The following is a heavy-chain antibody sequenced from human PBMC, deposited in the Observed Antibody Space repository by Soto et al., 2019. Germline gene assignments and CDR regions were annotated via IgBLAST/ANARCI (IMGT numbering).Heavy chain of an antibody. CDR1: GFTFSDYY. J-gene: IGHJ4*01. D-gene: IGHD4-17*01. CDR3: ATTSNYGDYMRD. Sequence: QVQLVESGGALVKPGGSLRLSCAASGFTFSDYYMSWIRQAPGKGLERLSYISTNSRYTLYADSVKGRFTISGDNSKNSVYLQMNSLRAEDTAVYYCATTSNYGDYMRDWGHGTLVTVSS. V-gene: IGHV3-11*05. CDR2: ISTNSRYT.